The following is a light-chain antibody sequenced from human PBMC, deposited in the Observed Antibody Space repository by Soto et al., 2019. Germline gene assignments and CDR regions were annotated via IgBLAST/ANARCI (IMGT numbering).Light chain of an antibody. Sequence: AVVTQEPSLTVSPGGTVTLTCGSSTGAVTNGHYPYWFQQKPGQAPRTRIYDTTNRHSWTPARFSGSLLGGKAALTLSAAQPEDEAEYYCLPSYNGPSVFGTGTKVTV. CDR3: LPSYNGPSV. CDR1: TGAVTNGHY. CDR2: DTT. J-gene: IGLJ1*01. V-gene: IGLV7-46*01.